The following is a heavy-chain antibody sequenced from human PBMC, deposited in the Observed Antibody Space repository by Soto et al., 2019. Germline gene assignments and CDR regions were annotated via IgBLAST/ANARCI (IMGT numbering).Heavy chain of an antibody. CDR3: ARWYGGSLDY. CDR1: GASIYNGGYF. Sequence: PSETLSLTCSVSGASIYNGGYFWSWIRQSPGKGLEWIGHIYYSGSTNYNPSLKSRVTISVDTSKNQFSLKLSSVTAADTAVYYCARWYGGSLDYWGQGTLVTVSS. J-gene: IGHJ4*02. V-gene: IGHV4-61*08. CDR2: IYYSGST. D-gene: IGHD4-17*01.